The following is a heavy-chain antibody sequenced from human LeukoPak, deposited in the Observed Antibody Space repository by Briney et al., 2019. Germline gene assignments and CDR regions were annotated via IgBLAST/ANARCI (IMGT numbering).Heavy chain of an antibody. CDR3: ARALQYSSGWYPWFDP. CDR2: IIPIFGTA. CDR1: GGTFSSYA. D-gene: IGHD6-19*01. J-gene: IGHJ5*02. V-gene: IGHV1-69*01. Sequence: ASVTVSCKASGGTFSSYAISWVRQAPGQGLEWMGGIIPIFGTANYAQKFQGRVTITADESTSTAYMELSSLRSEDTAVYYCARALQYSSGWYPWFDPWGQGTLVTVSS.